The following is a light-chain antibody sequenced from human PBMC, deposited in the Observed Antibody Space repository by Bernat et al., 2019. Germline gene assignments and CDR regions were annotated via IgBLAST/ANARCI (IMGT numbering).Light chain of an antibody. CDR3: SAWDSSRSAWV. J-gene: IGLJ3*02. CDR2: RNN. V-gene: IGLV10-54*01. CDR1: SNNVGNQG. Sequence: QAGLAQPPSVSRGLRQTATLTCTGNSNNVGNQGAAWLQQHQGHPPKVLSYRNNSRPSGISERLSASRSGNTASLTITGLQPEDEADYYCSAWDSSRSAWVFGGGTKLTVL.